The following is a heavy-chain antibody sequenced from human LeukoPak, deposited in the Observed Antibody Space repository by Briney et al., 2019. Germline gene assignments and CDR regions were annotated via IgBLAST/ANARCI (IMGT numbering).Heavy chain of an antibody. J-gene: IGHJ4*02. V-gene: IGHV3-30*03. Sequence: GGSLRLSCAASGFTFSSYGMHWVRQAPGKGLEWVAVISYDGSNKYYADSVKGRFTISRDNSKNTLYLQMNSLRAEDTAVYYCAREGVAARRGYFDYWGQGTLVTVSS. CDR1: GFTFSSYG. CDR3: AREGVAARRGYFDY. CDR2: ISYDGSNK. D-gene: IGHD6-6*01.